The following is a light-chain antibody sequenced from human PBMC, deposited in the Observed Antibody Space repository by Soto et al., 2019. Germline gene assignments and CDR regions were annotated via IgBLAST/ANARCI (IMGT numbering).Light chain of an antibody. Sequence: EIVLTQSPASLSLSPGGRATLSCRASQSVGTSLAWYQLRPGQPPRLLIYDASSRAPGIPARFSARGSGTDFTLTIGSLAPGDFAVYCCQQRSNWPPGLTFGGGTKVEMK. CDR1: QSVGTS. CDR2: DAS. V-gene: IGKV3-11*01. CDR3: QQRSNWPPGLT. J-gene: IGKJ4*01.